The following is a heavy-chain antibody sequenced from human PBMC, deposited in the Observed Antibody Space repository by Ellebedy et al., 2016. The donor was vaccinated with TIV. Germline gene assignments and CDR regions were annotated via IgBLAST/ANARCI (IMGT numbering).Heavy chain of an antibody. CDR2: INPNSGGT. CDR3: ARVRVVVVPADAFDI. Sequence: ASVKVSXXASGYTFTGYYMHWVRQAPGQGLEWMGWINPNSGGTNYAQKFQGRVTMTRDTSISTAYMELSRLRSDDTAVYYCARVRVVVVPADAFDIWGQGTMVTVSS. V-gene: IGHV1-2*02. J-gene: IGHJ3*02. CDR1: GYTFTGYY. D-gene: IGHD2-2*01.